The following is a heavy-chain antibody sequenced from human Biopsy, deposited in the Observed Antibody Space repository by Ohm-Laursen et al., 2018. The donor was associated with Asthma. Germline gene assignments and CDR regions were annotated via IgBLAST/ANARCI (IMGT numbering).Heavy chain of an antibody. D-gene: IGHD4-17*01. CDR2: HDHEEGGT. J-gene: IGHJ4*02. CDR1: GYSLTDLS. Sequence: ASVKVSRKLSGYSLTDLSMHWVRQAPGQGLEWMGGHDHEEGGTVNARRFQGRVTMTEDTSTDSAYMELSSLSSDDTAVYYCASDFPKDYVRYNFQFWGQGTLVTVSS. V-gene: IGHV1-24*01. CDR3: ASDFPKDYVRYNFQF.